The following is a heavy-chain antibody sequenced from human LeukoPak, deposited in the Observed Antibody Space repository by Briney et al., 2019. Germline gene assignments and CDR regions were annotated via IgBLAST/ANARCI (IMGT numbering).Heavy chain of an antibody. D-gene: IGHD2-2*02. J-gene: IGHJ4*02. CDR3: ARGFHLGYCSSTSCYKVGTFGY. Sequence: GASVKVSCKASGYTFTSYGISWVRQAPGQGLEWMGWINPNSGGTNYAQKFQGRVTMTRDTSISTAYMELSRLRSDDTAVYYCARGFHLGYCSSTSCYKVGTFGYWGQGTLVTVSS. CDR2: INPNSGGT. V-gene: IGHV1-2*02. CDR1: GYTFTSYG.